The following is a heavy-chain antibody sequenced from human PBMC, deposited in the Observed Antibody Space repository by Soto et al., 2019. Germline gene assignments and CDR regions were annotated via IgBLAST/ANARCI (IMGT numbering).Heavy chain of an antibody. Sequence: GAAFDVSCKASVYNFNNYAIQWLRQAPGQRLEGMGGINAGEGLTKYSQTFQGRVAITRHTSASTAYMDLSSLKFEDTSVYSCARGIWASSSHYYYDSWGQGTLATVSS. V-gene: IGHV1-3*01. CDR1: VYNFNNYA. J-gene: IGHJ4*02. D-gene: IGHD6-13*01. CDR3: ARGIWASSSHYYYDS. CDR2: INAGEGLT.